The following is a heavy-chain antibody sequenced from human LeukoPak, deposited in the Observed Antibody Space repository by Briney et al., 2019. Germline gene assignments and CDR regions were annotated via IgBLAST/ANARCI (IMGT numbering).Heavy chain of an antibody. Sequence: SETLSLTCTVSGGSISSYYWSWIRQPPGKGLEWIGYIYYSGSTNYNPSLKSRVTISVDTSKNQFSLKLSSVTAADTAVYYCARHAVCSGGSCYSPRGFDYWGQGTLVTVSS. CDR2: IYYSGST. CDR1: GGSISSYY. D-gene: IGHD2-15*01. V-gene: IGHV4-59*08. J-gene: IGHJ4*02. CDR3: ARHAVCSGGSCYSPRGFDY.